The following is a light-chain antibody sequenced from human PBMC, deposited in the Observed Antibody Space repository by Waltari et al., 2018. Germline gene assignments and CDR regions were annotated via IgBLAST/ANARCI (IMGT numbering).Light chain of an antibody. CDR3: QQYDSSPNT. Sequence: EIVLTQSPGTLSLSPGDRATLSCRASQSVRNNYIAWYQKKPGQAPRLLIYGASRRATCIPDRVSGSGSGTDFTLTITRLEPEDFAFYFCQQYDSSPNTFGQGTKVEI. V-gene: IGKV3-20*01. J-gene: IGKJ2*01. CDR2: GAS. CDR1: QSVRNNY.